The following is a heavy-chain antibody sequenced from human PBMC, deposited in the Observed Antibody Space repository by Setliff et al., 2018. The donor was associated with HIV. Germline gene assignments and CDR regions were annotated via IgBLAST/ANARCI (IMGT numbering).Heavy chain of an antibody. J-gene: IGHJ4*01. CDR2: INHSGST. CDR3: ARGTSCGHSSGYYYFDY. V-gene: IGHV4-34*01. Sequence: PSETLSLTCAVYGGSFSGYYWSWIRQPPGKGLECIGEINHSGSTNHNPSLKRRVTISVDTSKKQFSLKLSSVTAADTAVYYCARGTSCGHSSGYYYFDYWGHGTLVTVSS. CDR1: GGSFSGYY. D-gene: IGHD3-22*01.